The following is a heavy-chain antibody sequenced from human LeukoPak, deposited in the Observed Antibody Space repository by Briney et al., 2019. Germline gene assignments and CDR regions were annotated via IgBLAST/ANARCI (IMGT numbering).Heavy chain of an antibody. D-gene: IGHD6-13*01. CDR1: GGSISSGSYY. J-gene: IGHJ2*01. V-gene: IGHV4-61*02. CDR3: ARFIMEQLVPYWYFDL. CDR2: IYTSGST. Sequence: SETLSLTCTVSGGSISSGSYYWSWIRQPAGKGLEWIGRIYTSGSTNYNPSFKSRVTISVDTSKNQFSLKLSSVTAADTAVYYCARFIMEQLVPYWYFDLWGRGTLVTVSS.